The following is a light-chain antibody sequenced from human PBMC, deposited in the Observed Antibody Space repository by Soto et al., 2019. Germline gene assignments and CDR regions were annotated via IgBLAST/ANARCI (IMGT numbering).Light chain of an antibody. CDR2: GST. J-gene: IGLJ1*01. CDR3: QSYDSSLSGYV. Sequence: QSVLTQPPSASGTPGQRVTISCSGSRSNIEAPYDVHWYQHLPGTAPKLLIYGSTNRPSGVPGRFSGSKSGTSASLAITGLQAEDEADYYCQSYDSSLSGYVFGAGTKVTVL. V-gene: IGLV1-40*01. CDR1: RSNIEAPYD.